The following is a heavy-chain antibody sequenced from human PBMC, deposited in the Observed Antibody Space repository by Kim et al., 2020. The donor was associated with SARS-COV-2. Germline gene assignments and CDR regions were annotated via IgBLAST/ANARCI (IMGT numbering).Heavy chain of an antibody. CDR1: GYTFTGYY. V-gene: IGHV1-2*02. CDR2: INPNSGGT. D-gene: IGHD1-26*01. J-gene: IGHJ6*02. Sequence: ASVKVSCKASGYTFTGYYMHWVRQAPGQGLEWMGWINPNSGGTNYAQKFQGRVTMTRDTSISTAYMELSRLRSDDTAVYYCASGGTRGAATVYYYYYYGMDVWGQGTTVTVSS. CDR3: ASGGTRGAATVYYYYYYGMDV.